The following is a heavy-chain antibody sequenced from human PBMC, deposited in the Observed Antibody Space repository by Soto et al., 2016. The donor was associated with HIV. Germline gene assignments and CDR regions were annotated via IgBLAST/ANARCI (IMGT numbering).Heavy chain of an antibody. CDR3: ARVYDMRHEAYWLRGPLGY. CDR1: GYTFTSYD. J-gene: IGHJ4*02. D-gene: IGHD2-8*02. Sequence: QVQLVQSGTEVKKPGASVKVSCKASGYTFTSYDINWVRQATGQGLEWMGWMNPNSGNTGYAQKFQGRVTITRNTSISTAYMELSSLRSEDTAVYYCARVYDMRHEAYWLRGPLGYWGQGTLVSVSS. V-gene: IGHV1-8*03. CDR2: MNPNSGNT.